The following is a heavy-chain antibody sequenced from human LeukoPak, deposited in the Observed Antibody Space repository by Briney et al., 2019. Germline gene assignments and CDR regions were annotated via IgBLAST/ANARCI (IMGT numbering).Heavy chain of an antibody. D-gene: IGHD3-10*01. Sequence: GASMKVSCKASGGTFSSYAISWVRQAPGQGLEWMGGIIPIFGTANYAQKFQGRVTITADESTSTAYMELSSLRSEDTAVYYCARLCVTMVRGVLLREPCFDYWGQGTLVTVSS. V-gene: IGHV1-69*13. CDR2: IIPIFGTA. J-gene: IGHJ4*02. CDR1: GGTFSSYA. CDR3: ARLCVTMVRGVLLREPCFDY.